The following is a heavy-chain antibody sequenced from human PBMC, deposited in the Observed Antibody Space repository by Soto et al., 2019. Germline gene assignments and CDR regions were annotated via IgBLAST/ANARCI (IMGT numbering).Heavy chain of an antibody. D-gene: IGHD5-18*01. CDR2: ISYDGGLQ. Sequence: QAHLVESGGGVVQPGRSLRLSCAASGFTFTSYGMHWVRQAPGTRLEWVAVISYDGGLQHYADSVKGRFTISRDNSKNMVLLQMNSLRAEDTVVYYCVSDRGYGHGSVPYSWGQGTLVSVSS. CDR3: VSDRGYGHGSVPYS. J-gene: IGHJ4*02. V-gene: IGHV3-30*03. CDR1: GFTFTSYG.